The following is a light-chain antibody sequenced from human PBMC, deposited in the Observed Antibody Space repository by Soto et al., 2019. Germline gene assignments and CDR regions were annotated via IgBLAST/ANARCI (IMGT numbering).Light chain of an antibody. CDR2: DAS. CDR1: QSVSSY. CDR3: QQRSNWPLT. V-gene: IGKV3-11*01. Sequence: EIVLTQSPATLSLSPGERATLSCRASQSVSSYLAWYQQKPGQAPRLLMNDASNRATGIPARFSGSGSGTDFTLTISSLEPGDFAVYYCQQRSNWPLTFGGGTKVEIK. J-gene: IGKJ4*01.